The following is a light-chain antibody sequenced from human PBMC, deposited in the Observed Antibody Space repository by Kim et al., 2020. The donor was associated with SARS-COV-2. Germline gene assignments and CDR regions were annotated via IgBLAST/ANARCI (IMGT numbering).Light chain of an antibody. CDR2: DVS. V-gene: IGLV2-14*03. J-gene: IGLJ3*02. CDR3: SSYSSSSTL. Sequence: QSALTQPASVSGSPGQSITISCTGTSSDVGGYNYVSRYQQHPGKAPKLMIYDVSNRPSGISYRFSGSKSGNTASLTISGLQAEDEAYYYCSSYSSSSTLFGGGTQLTVL. CDR1: SSDVGGYNY.